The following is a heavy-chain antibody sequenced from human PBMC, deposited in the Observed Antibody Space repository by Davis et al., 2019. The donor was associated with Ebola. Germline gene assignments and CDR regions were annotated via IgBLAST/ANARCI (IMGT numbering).Heavy chain of an antibody. V-gene: IGHV3-21*01. CDR3: TRDRDYYARSAYHPRGWFDR. CDR1: GFTFSSYS. D-gene: IGHD3-10*01. Sequence: GGSLRLSCAPSGFTFSSYSMNWVRQAPGKGLEWVAPVSIYSDTISYADSVQGRFTISRDNAKDSVFLQMSSLRVEETAVYYCTRDRDYYARSAYHPRGWFDRWGQGTLVTVSS. J-gene: IGHJ5*02. CDR2: VSIYSDTI.